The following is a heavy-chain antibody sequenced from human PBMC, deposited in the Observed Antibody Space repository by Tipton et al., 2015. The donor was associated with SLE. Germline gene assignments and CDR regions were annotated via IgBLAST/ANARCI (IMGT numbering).Heavy chain of an antibody. CDR2: LYYSGNT. CDR3: ARGYCSDGVCYGFGFFDY. V-gene: IGHV4-39*07. CDR1: GDSLSSNNYY. Sequence: TLSLTCSVSGDSLSSNNYYWGWIRQPPGKGLEWIGVLYYSGNTYYNPPLKSPVTLSIDTSKNQFSLKMRSVTAADTAVYFCARGYCSDGVCYGFGFFDYWGQGNLVTVSS. J-gene: IGHJ4*02. D-gene: IGHD2-8*01.